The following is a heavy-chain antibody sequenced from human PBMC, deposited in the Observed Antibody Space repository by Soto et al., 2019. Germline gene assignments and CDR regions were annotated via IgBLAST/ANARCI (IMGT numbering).Heavy chain of an antibody. Sequence: TLSLTCTVGRYSIRNSRFYWPSIRQPPGEGLEWIGSIYHTGNAYYNPSLKSRVTISVDTSKNQFSLKLTSVTAADAALYYCARDSFDSSDYTTNWFDPWGQG. V-gene: IGHV4-39*01. J-gene: IGHJ5*02. D-gene: IGHD3-22*01. CDR3: ARDSFDSSDYTTNWFDP. CDR1: RYSIRNSRFY. CDR2: IYHTGNA.